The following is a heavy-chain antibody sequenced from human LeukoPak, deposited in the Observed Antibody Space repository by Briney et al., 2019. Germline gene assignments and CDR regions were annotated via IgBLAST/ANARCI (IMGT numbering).Heavy chain of an antibody. V-gene: IGHV4-31*03. CDR1: GGSISSGGYY. CDR3: ARGVAYYYGSGRPDY. D-gene: IGHD3-10*01. CDR2: IYYSGST. J-gene: IGHJ4*02. Sequence: SQTLSLTCNVSGGSISSGGYYWSWIRQHPGKGLEWIGYIYYSGSTNYNPSLKSRVTISVDTSKNQFSLKLSSVTAADTAVYYCARGVAYYYGSGRPDYWGQGTLVTVSS.